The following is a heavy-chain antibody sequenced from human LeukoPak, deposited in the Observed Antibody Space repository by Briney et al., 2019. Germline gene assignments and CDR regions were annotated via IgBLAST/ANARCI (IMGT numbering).Heavy chain of an antibody. D-gene: IGHD6-19*01. V-gene: IGHV1-18*01. Sequence: GASVKVSCKASGYTFTSYGISWVRQTLGQGLEWMGWISAYNGNTNYAQKLQGRVTMTTDTSTSTAYMELRSLRSDDTAVYYCAREYSSGGDYYFDYWGRGTLVTVSS. CDR3: AREYSSGGDYYFDY. CDR1: GYTFTSYG. J-gene: IGHJ4*02. CDR2: ISAYNGNT.